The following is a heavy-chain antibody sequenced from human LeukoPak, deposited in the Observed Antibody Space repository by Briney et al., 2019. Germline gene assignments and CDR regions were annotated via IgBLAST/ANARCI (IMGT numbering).Heavy chain of an antibody. CDR2: MNPNSGNT. J-gene: IGHJ4*02. Sequence: ASVKVSCKASGYTFTSYDINWVRQATGQGLEWMGWMNPNSGNTGYAQKFQGRVTMTRNTSISTAYMELSSLRSEDTAVYYCARAYCSSTSCYRYYFDYWGQGTLVTVSS. CDR1: GYTFTSYD. D-gene: IGHD2-2*01. V-gene: IGHV1-8*01. CDR3: ARAYCSSTSCYRYYFDY.